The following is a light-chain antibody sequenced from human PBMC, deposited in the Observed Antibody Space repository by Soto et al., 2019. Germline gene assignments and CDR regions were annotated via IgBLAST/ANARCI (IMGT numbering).Light chain of an antibody. J-gene: IGLJ3*02. Sequence: QSVLTQPASVSGSPGQSITISCTGTRSDVGAYNYVSWFQQHPGKVPKLIIYEVSNRPSGISSRFSGSKSGNTASLTISGLQAEDEGDYYCSSYATSSTRVFGGGTKLTVL. CDR1: RSDVGAYNY. CDR3: SSYATSSTRV. V-gene: IGLV2-14*01. CDR2: EVS.